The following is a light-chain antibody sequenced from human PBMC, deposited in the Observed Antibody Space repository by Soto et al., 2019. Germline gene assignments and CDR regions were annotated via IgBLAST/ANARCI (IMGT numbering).Light chain of an antibody. J-gene: IGKJ5*01. CDR1: QGISKY. CDR3: QQRNSYPIT. V-gene: IGKV1-9*01. Sequence: DIQMTQSPSTLSSSVGDRVTITCPASQGISKYLAWYHQKPGRAANLLIHSASSFQSGVPSRFSGSGSGTEFTLTISSLQPEDFATYYCQQRNSYPITFGQGTRLEI. CDR2: SAS.